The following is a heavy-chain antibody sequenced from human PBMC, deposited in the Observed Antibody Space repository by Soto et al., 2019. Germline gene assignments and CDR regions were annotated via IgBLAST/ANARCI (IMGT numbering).Heavy chain of an antibody. D-gene: IGHD3-9*01. CDR2: TYYRSKWYN. J-gene: IGHJ5*02. CDR1: GDSVSSNSAA. Sequence: PSQTLSLTCAISGDSVSSNSAAWNWIRQSPSRGLEWLGRTYYRSKWYNDYAVSVKSRITINPDTSKNQFSLQLNSVTPEDTAVYYCASESLRYFDWVPNNNWFDPLGQGTLVTVSS. V-gene: IGHV6-1*01. CDR3: ASESLRYFDWVPNNNWFDP.